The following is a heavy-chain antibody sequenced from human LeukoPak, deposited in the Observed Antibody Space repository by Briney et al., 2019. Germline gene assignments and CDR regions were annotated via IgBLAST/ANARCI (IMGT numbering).Heavy chain of an antibody. CDR2: IQYDRTNE. D-gene: IGHD2-8*01. J-gene: IGHJ6*03. V-gene: IGHV3-30*02. CDR1: GFTFSDHY. CDR3: AKDRCSNGIGCYYYYMEV. Sequence: PGGSLRLSCAASGFTFSDHYVDWVRQAPGKGLEWVAYIQYDRTNEQYAHSVKGRFRISRDNSNNILYLQMNSLRTEDTAVYYCAKDRCSNGIGCYYYYMEVWGKGTTVTISS.